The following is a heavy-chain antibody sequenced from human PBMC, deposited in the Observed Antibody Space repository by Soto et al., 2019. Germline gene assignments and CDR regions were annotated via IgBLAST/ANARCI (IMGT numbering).Heavy chain of an antibody. D-gene: IGHD6-13*01. V-gene: IGHV1-46*01. CDR1: GYTFTHYY. CDR3: ARDLAAGDH. Sequence: QVPLVQSGAEVKKPGASVKLSCRTSGYTFTHYYIHWVRQAPGQGLEWLGIINPASGSTNYAQDFQGRVTLTMDTSTTTVDKDLSGLRAEDTAIFYCARDLAAGDHWGQGTLVTVSS. J-gene: IGHJ4*02. CDR2: INPASGST.